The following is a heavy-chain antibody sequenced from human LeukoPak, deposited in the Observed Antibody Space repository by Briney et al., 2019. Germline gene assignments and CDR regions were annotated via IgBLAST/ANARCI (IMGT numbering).Heavy chain of an antibody. CDR3: AKDITPTYYYYGMDV. CDR2: ISWNSGSI. Sequence: GGSLRLSCAASGFTFDDYAMHWVQQAPAKGLEWVSGISWNSGSIGYADSVKGRFTISRDNAKNSLYLQMNSLRAEDTALYYCAKDITPTYYYYGMDVWGQGTTVTVSS. J-gene: IGHJ6*02. V-gene: IGHV3-9*01. D-gene: IGHD2-15*01. CDR1: GFTFDDYA.